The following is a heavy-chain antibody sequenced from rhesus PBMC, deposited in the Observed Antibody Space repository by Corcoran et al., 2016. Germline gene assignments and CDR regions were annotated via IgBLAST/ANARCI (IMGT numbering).Heavy chain of an antibody. J-gene: IGHJ6*01. D-gene: IGHD3-16*01. CDR1: GFTFSSFA. Sequence: EVQLVESGGGLVQPGGSLRLSCAASGFTFSSFAMHWVRQASGKGLEWVGRIRIKTKKYVTGNAAWVKGRFTISRDDSKNTAYLQMNSLKTEDTAVYYCARGFSGSYPYYYGLDSWGQGVVVTVSS. V-gene: IGHV3-118*01. CDR3: ARGFSGSYPYYYGLDS. CDR2: IRIKTKKYVT.